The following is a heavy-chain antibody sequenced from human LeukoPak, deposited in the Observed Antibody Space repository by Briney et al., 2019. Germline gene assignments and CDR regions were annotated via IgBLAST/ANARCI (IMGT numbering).Heavy chain of an antibody. D-gene: IGHD5-24*01. CDR1: GCTFSSYA. Sequence: GASVKVSCKASGCTFSSYAISWVRQAPGQGLEWMGGIIPIFGTANYVQKFQGRATITADESTSTAYMELSSLRSEDTAVYYCASGRDGYNGFDHWGQGTLVTVSS. CDR3: ASGRDGYNGFDH. V-gene: IGHV1-69*01. J-gene: IGHJ4*02. CDR2: IIPIFGTA.